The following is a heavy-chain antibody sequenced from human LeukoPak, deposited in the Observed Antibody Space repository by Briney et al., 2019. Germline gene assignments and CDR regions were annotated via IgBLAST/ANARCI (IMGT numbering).Heavy chain of an antibody. J-gene: IGHJ4*02. V-gene: IGHV4-34*01. CDR2: INHSGST. CDR1: GGSFSGYY. CDR3: ARRTYFYDSSGYYFDY. Sequence: SETLSLTCAVYGGSFSGYYWSWIRQPPGKGLEWIGEINHSGSTNYNPSLKSRVTISVDTSKNQFSLKLSSVTAADTAVYYCARRTYFYDSSGYYFDYWGQGTLVTVSS. D-gene: IGHD3-22*01.